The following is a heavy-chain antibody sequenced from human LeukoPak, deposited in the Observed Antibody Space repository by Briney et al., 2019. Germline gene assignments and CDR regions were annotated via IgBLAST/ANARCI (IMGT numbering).Heavy chain of an antibody. CDR2: IYYSGST. CDR3: ARDSPIAAAGTPVDY. D-gene: IGHD6-13*01. V-gene: IGHV4-59*12. J-gene: IGHJ4*02. CDR1: GGSISSYY. Sequence: KSSETLSLTCTVSGGSISSYYWSWIRQPPGKGLEWIGYIYYSGSTNYNPSLKSRVTISVDTSKNQFSLKLSSVTAADTAVYYCARDSPIAAAGTPVDYWGQGTLVTVSS.